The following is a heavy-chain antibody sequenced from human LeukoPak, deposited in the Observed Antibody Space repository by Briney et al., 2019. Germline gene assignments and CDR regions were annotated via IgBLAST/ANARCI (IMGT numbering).Heavy chain of an antibody. V-gene: IGHV3-74*01. D-gene: IGHD6-19*01. CDR3: ARALAVAGTGGFDP. J-gene: IGHJ5*02. Sequence: GGSLRLSCAASGFTFSTYWMHWVRHAPGKGLVWVSRINSDGSSTSYADSVKGRFTISRDNAKNTLYLQMNSLRAEDTAVYYCARALAVAGTGGFDPWGQGTLVTVSS. CDR2: INSDGSST. CDR1: GFTFSTYW.